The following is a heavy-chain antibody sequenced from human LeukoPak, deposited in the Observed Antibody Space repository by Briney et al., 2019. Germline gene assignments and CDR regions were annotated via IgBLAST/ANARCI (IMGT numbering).Heavy chain of an antibody. CDR1: GYTFTGYY. CDR3: AIAGGGIAVAGTDY. CDR2: INPNSGGT. D-gene: IGHD6-19*01. J-gene: IGHJ4*02. Sequence: GASAKVSCKASGYTFTGYYMHWVRQAPGQGLEWVGWINPNSGGTNYAQKFQGRVTMTRDTSISTAYMELRSLRSDDTAVYYCAIAGGGIAVAGTDYWVQGTLVTVSS. V-gene: IGHV1-2*02.